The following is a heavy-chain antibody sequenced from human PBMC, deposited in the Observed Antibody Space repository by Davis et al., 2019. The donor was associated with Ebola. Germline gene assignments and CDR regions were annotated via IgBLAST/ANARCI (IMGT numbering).Heavy chain of an antibody. J-gene: IGHJ4*02. D-gene: IGHD2-2*01. V-gene: IGHV4-34*01. CDR2: INHSGST. CDR1: GGSFSGYY. CDR3: AREYHY. Sequence: PSETLSLTCAVYGGSFSGYYWSWIRQPPGKGLEWIGEINHSGSTNYNPSLKSRVTISLDTSKSQFSLNLNSVTAADTAVYYCAREYHYWGQGAPVTVSS.